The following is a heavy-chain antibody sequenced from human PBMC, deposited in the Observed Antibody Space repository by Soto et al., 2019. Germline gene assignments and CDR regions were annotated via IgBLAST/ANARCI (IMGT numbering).Heavy chain of an antibody. CDR1: GFTFSSYS. D-gene: IGHD1-26*01. CDR3: ARDIRGSYSHAGGYYYYYGMDV. V-gene: IGHV3-21*01. Sequence: GGSLRLSCAASGFTFSSYSMNWVRQAPGKGLEWVSSISSSSSYIYYADSVKGRFTISRDNAKNSLYLQMNSLGAEDTAVYYCARDIRGSYSHAGGYYYYYGMDVWGQGTTVTVSS. J-gene: IGHJ6*02. CDR2: ISSSSSYI.